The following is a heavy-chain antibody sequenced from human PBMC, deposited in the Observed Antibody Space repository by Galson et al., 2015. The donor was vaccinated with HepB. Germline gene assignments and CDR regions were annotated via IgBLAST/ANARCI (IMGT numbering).Heavy chain of an antibody. Sequence: SLRLSCAASGFTFSSYGMHWVRQAPGKGLEWVAVISYDGSNKYYADPVKGRLTISRDNSKNTLYLQMNSLRAEDTAVYYCAKDLVVATNDAFDIWGQGTMVTVSS. D-gene: IGHD5-12*01. CDR1: GFTFSSYG. V-gene: IGHV3-30*18. CDR3: AKDLVVATNDAFDI. J-gene: IGHJ3*02. CDR2: ISYDGSNK.